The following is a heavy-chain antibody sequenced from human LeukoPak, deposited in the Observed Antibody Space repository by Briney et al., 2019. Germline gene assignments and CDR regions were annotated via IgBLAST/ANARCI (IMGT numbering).Heavy chain of an antibody. V-gene: IGHV1-69*05. J-gene: IGHJ4*02. CDR2: IIPIFGTA. CDR1: GGTFSSYA. D-gene: IGHD4-17*01. CDR3: ARMRDDYGLN. Sequence: SVKVSCKASGGTFSSYAISWVRQAPGQGLEWMGRIIPIFGTANYAQKFQGRVSITTDESTSTAYMELSSLRSEDTAVYYCARMRDDYGLNWGQGTLVTVSS.